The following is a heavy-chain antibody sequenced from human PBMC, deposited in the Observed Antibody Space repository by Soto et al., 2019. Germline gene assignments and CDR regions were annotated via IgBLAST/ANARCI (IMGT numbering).Heavy chain of an antibody. CDR1: GFRFEQYV. D-gene: IGHD2-15*01. Sequence: VQVVASGGGLVQPGRSLRLSCAVSGFRFEQYVMHWVRQAPGKGLECVSTVSPTGDTVAYADSVEGRFAVSRDNAKNSLYLQMNSLTCDATAFYYCLKDAPSAAIDDWGQGTLVTVSS. CDR2: VSPTGDTV. V-gene: IGHV3-9*01. J-gene: IGHJ4*02. CDR3: LKDAPSAAIDD.